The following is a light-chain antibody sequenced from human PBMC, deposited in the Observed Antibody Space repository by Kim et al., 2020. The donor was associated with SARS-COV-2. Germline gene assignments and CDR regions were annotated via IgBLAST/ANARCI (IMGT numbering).Light chain of an antibody. CDR1: SSDIGGYNS. CDR2: ESS. CDR3: SSHTTSSTYV. Sequence: GQTNNNSCTGSSSDIGGYNSVSWYQQHPGKAPKLMIYESSGRASGVSKRFSGSQSGNTASLTISGLRAEDEADYYCSSHTTSSTYVFGSGTKVTVL. V-gene: IGLV2-14*01. J-gene: IGLJ1*01.